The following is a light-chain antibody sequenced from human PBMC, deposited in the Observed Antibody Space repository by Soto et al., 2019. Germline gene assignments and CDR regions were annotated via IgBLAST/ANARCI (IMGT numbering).Light chain of an antibody. Sequence: ENVLAQSTGTLSLSPGERATLSCRASQSVSSSYLAWYQQKPGQAPRLLIYGASSRATGIPDRFSGSGSGTDFTLTISRLEPEDFAVYYCQQYGSSLITFGQGTKVDIK. CDR2: GAS. V-gene: IGKV3-20*01. CDR1: QSVSSSY. CDR3: QQYGSSLIT. J-gene: IGKJ1*01.